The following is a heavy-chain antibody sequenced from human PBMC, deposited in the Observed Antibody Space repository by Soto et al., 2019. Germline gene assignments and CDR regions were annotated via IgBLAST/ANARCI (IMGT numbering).Heavy chain of an antibody. J-gene: IGHJ6*02. CDR2: IYYSGST. D-gene: IGHD2-8*01. CDR3: ASGDGILKLNYYDGMDV. V-gene: IGHV4-61*01. CDR1: GGSVSSGSYY. Sequence: QVQLQESGPGLVKPSETLSLTCTVSGGSVSSGSYYWRWIRQPPGKGLEWIGYIYYSGSTNYNPSLQSRVTISVDTAKHQFSLKQSSVTAADTAVYYCASGDGILKLNYYDGMDVWGQGTTVTVSS.